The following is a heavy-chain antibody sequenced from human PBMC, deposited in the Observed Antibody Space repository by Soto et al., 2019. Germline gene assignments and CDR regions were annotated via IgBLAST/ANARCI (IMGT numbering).Heavy chain of an antibody. CDR3: AREDGSPQSHVFDY. CDR1: GGSISSYY. CDR2: IYYSGST. V-gene: IGHV4-59*01. Sequence: PSETLSLTCTVSGGSISSYYWSWIRQPPGKGLEWIGYIYYSGSTNYNPSLKSRVTISVDTSKNQFSLKLSSVTAADTAVYYCAREDGSPQSHVFDYWGQGTLVTVSS. J-gene: IGHJ4*02. D-gene: IGHD2-15*01.